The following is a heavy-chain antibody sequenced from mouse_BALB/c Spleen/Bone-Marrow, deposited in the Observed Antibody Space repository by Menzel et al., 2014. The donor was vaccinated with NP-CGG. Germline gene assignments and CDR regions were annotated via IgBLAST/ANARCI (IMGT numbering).Heavy chain of an antibody. CDR2: ISSGGTYT. Sequence: VQLKDSGGGLVKPGGSLKLSCAASGFTFSYYAMSWVRQSPEKRLEWVAEISSGGTYTYYPDTVTGRFTISRDNAKNTLYLEMSSLRSEDTAMYYCVRDSSGYFDYWGQGTTLTVSS. V-gene: IGHV5-9-4*01. D-gene: IGHD3-1*01. J-gene: IGHJ2*01. CDR1: GFTFSYYA. CDR3: VRDSSGYFDY.